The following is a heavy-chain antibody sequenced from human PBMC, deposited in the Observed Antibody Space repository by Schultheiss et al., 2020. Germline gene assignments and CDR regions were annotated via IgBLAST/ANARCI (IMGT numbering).Heavy chain of an antibody. CDR3: ARDGPGWELLFDY. J-gene: IGHJ4*02. CDR2: IYPGDSDT. D-gene: IGHD1-26*01. CDR1: GYSFTSYW. Sequence: GESLKISCKGSGYSFTSYWIGWVRQMPGKGLEWMGIIYPGDSDTRYSPSFQGQVTLSADKSITTAYLQLNSLKASDTAMYYCARDGPGWELLFDYWGQGILVTVSS. V-gene: IGHV5-51*01.